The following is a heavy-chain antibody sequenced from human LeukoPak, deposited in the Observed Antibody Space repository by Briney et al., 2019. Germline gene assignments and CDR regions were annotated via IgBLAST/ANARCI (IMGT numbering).Heavy chain of an antibody. J-gene: IGHJ2*01. CDR2: IYHSGST. CDR3: ARDGYNYPWYFDL. V-gene: IGHV4-38-2*02. D-gene: IGHD5-24*01. Sequence: SETLSLTCTVSGYSISSDYYWGWIRQPPGKGLEWIGSIYHSGSTYYNPSLKSRVTISVDTSKNQFSLKLSSVTAADTAVYYCARDGYNYPWYFDLWGRGTLVTVSS. CDR1: GYSISSDYY.